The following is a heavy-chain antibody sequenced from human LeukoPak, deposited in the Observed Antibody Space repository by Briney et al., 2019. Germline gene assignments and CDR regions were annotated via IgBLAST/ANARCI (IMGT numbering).Heavy chain of an antibody. J-gene: IGHJ6*02. CDR2: INHSGST. V-gene: IGHV4-34*01. Sequence: MPSETLSLTCAVYGGSFSGYYWSWIRQPPGKGLEWIGEINHSGSTNYNPSLKSQVTISVDTSKNQFSLKLSSVTAADTAVYYCARVSNYYYYGMDVWGQGTTVTVSS. CDR1: GGSFSGYY. D-gene: IGHD2/OR15-2a*01. CDR3: ARVSNYYYYGMDV.